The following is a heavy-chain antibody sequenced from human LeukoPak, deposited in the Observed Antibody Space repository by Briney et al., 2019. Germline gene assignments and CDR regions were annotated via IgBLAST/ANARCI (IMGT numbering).Heavy chain of an antibody. J-gene: IGHJ6*02. CDR2: VRGSGET. CDR1: GFTFSNYA. Sequence: PGGSLRLSCTASGFTFSNYAMSWVRQAPGKGLEWVANVRGSGETYYTESVKGRFTISRDNSKNTVYLQMNSLRAEDTAVYYCARDRDTAMVYYGMDVWGQGTTVTVSS. D-gene: IGHD5-18*01. V-gene: IGHV3-23*01. CDR3: ARDRDTAMVYYGMDV.